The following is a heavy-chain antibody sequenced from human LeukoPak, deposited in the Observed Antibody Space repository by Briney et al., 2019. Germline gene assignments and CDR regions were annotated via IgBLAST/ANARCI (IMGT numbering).Heavy chain of an antibody. D-gene: IGHD1-1*01. CDR2: IYYSGST. CDR3: AREGTAGTNLNWFDP. CDR1: RASITSYY. J-gene: IGHJ5*02. Sequence: SETPSLTCTVSRASITSYYWSWVPQPPGKGLGWIGYIYYSGSTTYKSSLKSRVTISVDTSKNQFSLKLSSVTAADTAVYYCAREGTAGTNLNWFDPWGQGTLVTVSS. V-gene: IGHV4-59*12.